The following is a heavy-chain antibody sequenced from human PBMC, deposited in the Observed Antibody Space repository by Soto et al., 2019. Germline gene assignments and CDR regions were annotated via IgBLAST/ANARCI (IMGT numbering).Heavy chain of an antibody. CDR2: ISYDGSNK. D-gene: IGHD2-8*01. J-gene: IGHJ4*02. V-gene: IGHV3-30*18. CDR1: GFTFSSYG. Sequence: QVQLVESGGGVVQPGRSLRLSCAASGFTFSSYGMHWVRQAPGKGLEWVAVISYDGSNKYYADSVKGRFTISRDNSKNTLYLQMNSLRAEDTDVYYCAKGLNYWGKGTLVTVSS. CDR3: AKGLNY.